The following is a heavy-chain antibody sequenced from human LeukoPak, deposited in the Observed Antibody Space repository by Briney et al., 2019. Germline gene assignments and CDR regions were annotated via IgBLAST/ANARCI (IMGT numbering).Heavy chain of an antibody. Sequence: GGSLRLSCAASEFTFSSYWMTWVRQAPGKGLEWVANIKEDGSEKYYVDSVKGRFTISRDNAKNSLYLQMDSLRAEDTAVYYCARDTGCSGGICYSFYDCWGQGTLVAVSS. CDR1: EFTFSSYW. CDR3: ARDTGCSGGICYSFYDC. CDR2: IKEDGSEK. J-gene: IGHJ4*02. D-gene: IGHD2-15*01. V-gene: IGHV3-7*01.